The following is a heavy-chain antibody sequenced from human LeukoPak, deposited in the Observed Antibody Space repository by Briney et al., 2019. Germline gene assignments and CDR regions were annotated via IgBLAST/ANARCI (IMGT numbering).Heavy chain of an antibody. Sequence: GASVKVSCKASGYTFTSYGISWVRQAPGQGLEWMGWISAYNGNTNYAQKLQGRVTMTTDTSTSTAYMELRSLRSDDTAVYYCARDTAVLRYFDWLLYIPGRNYYFDYWGQGTLVTVSS. J-gene: IGHJ4*02. CDR2: ISAYNGNT. CDR1: GYTFTSYG. V-gene: IGHV1-18*01. CDR3: ARDTAVLRYFDWLLYIPGRNYYFDY. D-gene: IGHD3-9*01.